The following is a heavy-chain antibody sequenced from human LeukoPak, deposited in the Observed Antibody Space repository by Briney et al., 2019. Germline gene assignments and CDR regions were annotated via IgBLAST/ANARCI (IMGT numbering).Heavy chain of an antibody. CDR3: ARGRGPPNYCYYYGMDV. D-gene: IGHD3-10*01. V-gene: IGHV4-34*01. CDR1: GGSFSGYY. CDR2: INHSGST. Sequence: PSETLSLTCAVYGGSFSGYYWSWIRQPPGKGLEWIGEINHSGSTNYNPSLKSRVTISVDTSKNQFSLKLSSVTAADTAVYYCARGRGPPNYCYYYGMDVWGQGTTVTVSS. J-gene: IGHJ6*02.